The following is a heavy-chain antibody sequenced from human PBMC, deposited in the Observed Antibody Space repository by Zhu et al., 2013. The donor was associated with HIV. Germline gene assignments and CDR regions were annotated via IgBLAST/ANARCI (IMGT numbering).Heavy chain of an antibody. Sequence: QVQLVQSGAEVKKPGSSVKVSCKASGGTFSRFAISWVRQAPGQGLEWMGGIIPIFGTANYAQKFQGRVTITADESTSTAYMELSSLRSEDTAVYYCASQRHGDSPRAYGMDVWGQGTTVTVSS. V-gene: IGHV1-69*01. D-gene: IGHD4-17*01. CDR3: ASQRHGDSPRAYGMDV. J-gene: IGHJ6*02. CDR1: GGTFSRFA. CDR2: IIPIFGTA.